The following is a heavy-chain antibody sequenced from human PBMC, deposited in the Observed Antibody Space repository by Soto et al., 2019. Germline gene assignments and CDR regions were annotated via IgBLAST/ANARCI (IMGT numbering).Heavy chain of an antibody. CDR2: ISGRGGNT. Sequence: GGSLRLSCAASGFTFSNYAMSWVRQAPGKGPEWVSTISGRGGNTYYADSVKGRFTISRDSAKNSLYLQMSSLRAEDTAVYYCARGAAAGFPFPDYWGQGTPVTVSS. J-gene: IGHJ4*02. D-gene: IGHD6-13*01. V-gene: IGHV3-23*01. CDR1: GFTFSNYA. CDR3: ARGAAAGFPFPDY.